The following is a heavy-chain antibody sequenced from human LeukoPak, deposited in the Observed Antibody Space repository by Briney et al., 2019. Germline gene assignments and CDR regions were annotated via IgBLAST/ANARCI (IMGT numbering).Heavy chain of an antibody. Sequence: ASVKVSCKASGYTFTSYDINWVRQAPGQGLEWMGWISAYNGNTNYAQKLQGRVTMTTDTSTSTAYMELRSLRSDDTAVYYCAREMVRGTWYFDLWGRGTLVTVSS. CDR3: AREMVRGTWYFDL. CDR2: ISAYNGNT. D-gene: IGHD3-10*01. J-gene: IGHJ2*01. CDR1: GYTFTSYD. V-gene: IGHV1-18*01.